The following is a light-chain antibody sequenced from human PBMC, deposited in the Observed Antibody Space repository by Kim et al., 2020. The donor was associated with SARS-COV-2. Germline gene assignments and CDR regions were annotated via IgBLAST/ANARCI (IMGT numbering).Light chain of an antibody. V-gene: IGLV3-1*01. CDR2: EDS. CDR3: QAWDSSTGGV. J-gene: IGLJ2*01. Sequence: SYELTQPPSVSVSPGQTASITCSGDKLGDKYACWYQQKAGQSPVLVIYEDSKRPSGIPERFSGSKSGKTATLTISGTQAMDEADYYCQAWDSSTGGVFGGGTKVTVL. CDR1: KLGDKY.